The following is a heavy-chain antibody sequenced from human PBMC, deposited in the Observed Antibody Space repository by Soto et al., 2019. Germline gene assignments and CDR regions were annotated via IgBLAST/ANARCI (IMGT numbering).Heavy chain of an antibody. J-gene: IGHJ4*02. CDR3: ARDFDGLLWFGETSYYFDY. Sequence: QVQLVESGGGLVKPGGSLRLSCAASGFTFSDYYMSWIRQAPGKGLEWVSYISSSSSYTNDADSVKGRFTISRDNAKNSLYLQRNSLRAEDTAVYYCARDFDGLLWFGETSYYFDYWGQGTLVTVSS. CDR2: ISSSSSYT. V-gene: IGHV3-11*06. D-gene: IGHD3-10*01. CDR1: GFTFSDYY.